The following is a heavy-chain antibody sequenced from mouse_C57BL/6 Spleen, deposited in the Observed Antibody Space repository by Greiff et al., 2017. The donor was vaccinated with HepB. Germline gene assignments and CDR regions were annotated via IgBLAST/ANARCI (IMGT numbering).Heavy chain of an antibody. J-gene: IGHJ3*01. D-gene: IGHD2-13*01. V-gene: IGHV1-82*01. CDR2: IYPGDGDT. CDR3: ARRGLGFAY. Sequence: QVQLQQSGPELVKPGASVKISCKASGYAFSSSWMNWVKQRPGKGLEWIGRIYPGDGDTNYNGKFKGKATLTADKSSSTAYRQLSSLTAEDSAVYCWARRGLGFAYWGQGTLVTVSA. CDR1: GYAFSSSW.